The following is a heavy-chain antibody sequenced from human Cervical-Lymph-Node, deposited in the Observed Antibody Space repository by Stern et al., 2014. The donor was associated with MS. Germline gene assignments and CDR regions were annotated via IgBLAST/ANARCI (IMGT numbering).Heavy chain of an antibody. CDR2: IYYSGST. Sequence: QVQLQESGPGLVKPSATLSLTCTVSGGSISSSNYYWGWIRQPPGKGLVWIGTIYYSGSTYYKPSLKSRVTISVDTSKKQFSLRRISVPAADTAVYFCARLYGSAFDYWGQGSLVTVSS. V-gene: IGHV4-39*01. J-gene: IGHJ4*02. CDR1: GGSISSSNYY. CDR3: ARLYGSAFDY. D-gene: IGHD3-10*01.